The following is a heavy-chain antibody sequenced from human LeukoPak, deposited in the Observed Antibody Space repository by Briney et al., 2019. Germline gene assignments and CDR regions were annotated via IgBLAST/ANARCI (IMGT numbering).Heavy chain of an antibody. Sequence: KPGGSLRLSCAASGFTFSDYFMTWIRQTPENGLEWIAHMRGSVDTVAYADSARGRFTISRDNVENSLYLQMNGLRVEDTAVYYCARVGVITAAGTYDYWGQGALVTVSS. V-gene: IGHV3-11*01. CDR3: ARVGVITAAGTYDY. J-gene: IGHJ4*02. CDR2: MRGSVDTV. D-gene: IGHD6-13*01. CDR1: GFTFSDYF.